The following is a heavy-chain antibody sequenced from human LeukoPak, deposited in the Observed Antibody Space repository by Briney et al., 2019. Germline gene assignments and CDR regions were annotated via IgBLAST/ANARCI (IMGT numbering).Heavy chain of an antibody. V-gene: IGHV6-1*01. Sequence: SQTLSLTCAISGDSVSADSATWNWIRQSPSRGLEWLGRAYYRSNRSKWSTDYSPSVSSRIVISPDTSRNQFSLKLSSVTAADTAVYYCARCDYSNYFAPSYYFDYWGQGTLVTVSS. CDR3: ARCDYSNYFAPSYYFDY. CDR2: AYYRSNRSKWST. CDR1: GDSVSADSAT. J-gene: IGHJ4*02. D-gene: IGHD4-11*01.